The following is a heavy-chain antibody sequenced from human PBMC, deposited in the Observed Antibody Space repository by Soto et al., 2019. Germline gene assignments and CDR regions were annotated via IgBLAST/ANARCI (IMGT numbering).Heavy chain of an antibody. CDR2: VSYDGDHV. Sequence: QVHLVESGGGVVQPGGSLRLSCTASGFTFNKFGMHWVRQTPGKGLEWVAAVSYDGDHVFYADSVRGRLIISRDNSKNTLYLQLNTLKPDDTAVYYCVKERADFVTVPHATSGMDVWGPGTTVTVSS. CDR1: GFTFNKFG. J-gene: IGHJ6*02. CDR3: VKERADFVTVPHATSGMDV. D-gene: IGHD3-3*01. V-gene: IGHV3-30*18.